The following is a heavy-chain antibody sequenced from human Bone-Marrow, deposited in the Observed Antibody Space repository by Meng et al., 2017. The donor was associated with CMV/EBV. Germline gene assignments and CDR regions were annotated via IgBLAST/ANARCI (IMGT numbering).Heavy chain of an antibody. V-gene: IGHV3-23*01. J-gene: IGHJ4*02. CDR1: GFTFSSYA. Sequence: GESLKISCAASGFTFSSYAMAWVRQAPGKGLEWVSAISGSGGNTYYAGSVKGRFTISRDNSKNTLYLQINSLRAEDTAVYYCADGGNGIDYWGQGTLVTVSS. CDR3: ADGGNGIDY. CDR2: ISGSGGNT. D-gene: IGHD4-23*01.